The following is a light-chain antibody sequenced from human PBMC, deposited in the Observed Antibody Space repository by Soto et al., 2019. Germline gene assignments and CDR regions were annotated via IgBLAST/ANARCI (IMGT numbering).Light chain of an antibody. CDR3: RQYGNSPWMYT. CDR2: GPS. CDR1: QTVSSAY. J-gene: IGKJ2*01. V-gene: IGKV3-20*01. Sequence: IDLTQSPDTLSLSPGERATLSCRASQTVSSAYLAWYQQKPGQAPRLLSYGPSTSATGIPDRFSGSGSGIAFSLSITTLAPEDFGMYYCRQYGNSPWMYTVGRGTKVEIE.